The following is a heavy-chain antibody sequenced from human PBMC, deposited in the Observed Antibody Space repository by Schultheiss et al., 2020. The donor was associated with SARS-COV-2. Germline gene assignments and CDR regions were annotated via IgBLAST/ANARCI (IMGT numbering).Heavy chain of an antibody. CDR2: ISGSGGST. CDR1: GFTVSSNY. V-gene: IGHV3-53*05. Sequence: GGSLRLSCAASGFTVSSNYMSWVRQAPGKGLEWVSAISGSGGSTYYADSVKGRFTISRDNAKNSLYLQMNSLRAEDTAVYYCARDPSPPPGNNWFDPWGQGTLVTVSS. CDR3: ARDPSPPPGNNWFDP. D-gene: IGHD3-10*01. J-gene: IGHJ5*02.